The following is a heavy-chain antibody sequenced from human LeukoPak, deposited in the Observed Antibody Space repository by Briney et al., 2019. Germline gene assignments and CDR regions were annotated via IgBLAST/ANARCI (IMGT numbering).Heavy chain of an antibody. J-gene: IGHJ5*02. V-gene: IGHV4-34*01. D-gene: IGHD6-13*01. CDR2: INHSGST. Sequence: PSETLSLTCAVYGGSFSGYYWSWIRQPPGKGLEWIGEINHSGSTNYNPSLKSRVTISVDTSKNQFSLKLSSVTAADTAVYYCARLVRVVAAAGRGGWFDPWGQGTLVTVSS. CDR1: GGSFSGYY. CDR3: ARLVRVVAAAGRGGWFDP.